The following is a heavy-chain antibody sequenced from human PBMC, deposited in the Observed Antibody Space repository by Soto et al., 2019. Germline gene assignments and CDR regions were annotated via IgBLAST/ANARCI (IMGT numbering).Heavy chain of an antibody. CDR1: GYTFTSYG. V-gene: IGHV1-18*01. J-gene: IGHJ1*01. CDR2: ISAYNGNT. Sequence: ASVKVSCKASGYTFTSYGISWVRQAPGQGLEWMGWISAYNGNTNYAQKLQGRVTMTTDTSTSTAYMELRSLRSDDSAVYYCARASAAAAGKAEYFQHWGQGTLVTVSS. CDR3: ARASAAAAGKAEYFQH. D-gene: IGHD6-13*01.